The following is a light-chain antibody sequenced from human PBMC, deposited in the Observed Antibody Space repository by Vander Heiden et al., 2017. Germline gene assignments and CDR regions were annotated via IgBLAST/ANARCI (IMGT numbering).Light chain of an antibody. J-gene: IGKJ2*01. Sequence: IVLTQSPATLSLSTGERATLSCRASQSVGSYLAWYQQKPGQAPRLLIYDASNRATGIPARFSGSGSGTDFTLTISSLGPEDFAVYYCQQRSNWPPYTFGQGTKLEIK. V-gene: IGKV3-11*01. CDR1: QSVGSY. CDR3: QQRSNWPPYT. CDR2: DAS.